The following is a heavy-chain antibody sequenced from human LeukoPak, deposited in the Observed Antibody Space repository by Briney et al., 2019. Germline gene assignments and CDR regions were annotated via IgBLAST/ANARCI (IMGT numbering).Heavy chain of an antibody. J-gene: IGHJ6*02. Sequence: ASAKVSCKASGYTFTSYGISWVRQAPGQGLEWMGWISAYNGNTNYAQKLQGRVTMTTDTSMSTAYMELSSLRSEDTAVYYCARDSVDTVMVVSMDVWGQGTTVTVSS. D-gene: IGHD5-18*01. CDR3: ARDSVDTVMVVSMDV. V-gene: IGHV1-18*01. CDR1: GYTFTSYG. CDR2: ISAYNGNT.